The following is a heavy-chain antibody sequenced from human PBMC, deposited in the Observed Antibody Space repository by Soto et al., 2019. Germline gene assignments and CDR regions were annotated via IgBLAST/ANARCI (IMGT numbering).Heavy chain of an antibody. Sequence: PSETLSLTCTVSDDSSSTYYWSWIRQPPGRGLEWIGYIYYSGSTNYNPSLKSRVTISVDTSKNQFSLKLSSVTAADTAFYYCARGGSGSYFDYWSQGTLVTVSS. CDR1: DDSSSTYY. D-gene: IGHD3-10*01. V-gene: IGHV4-59*01. CDR2: IYYSGST. J-gene: IGHJ4*02. CDR3: ARGGSGSYFDY.